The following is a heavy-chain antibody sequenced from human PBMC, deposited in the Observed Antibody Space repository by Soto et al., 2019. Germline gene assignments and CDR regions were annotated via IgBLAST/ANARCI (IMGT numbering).Heavy chain of an antibody. V-gene: IGHV1-69*06. J-gene: IGHJ5*02. CDR1: GGTFSSYA. CDR2: IIPIFGTA. CDR3: ARDLDYYDSSRYPRGPHWCDP. Sequence: SVNVSCKASGGTFSSYAISWVRQAPGQGLEWMGGIIPIFGTANYAQKFQGRVTITADKSTSTAYMELSSLRPEDTAVYYCARDLDYYDSSRYPRGPHWCDPWRQGTMVTVSS. D-gene: IGHD3-22*01.